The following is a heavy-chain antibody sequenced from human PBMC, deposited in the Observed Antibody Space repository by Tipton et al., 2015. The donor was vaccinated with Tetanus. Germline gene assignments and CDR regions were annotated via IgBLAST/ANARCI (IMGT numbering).Heavy chain of an antibody. D-gene: IGHD4-17*01. Sequence: SLRLSCAASGFTFNNYAMHWVRQAPGKGLEWVAVISYDGSNKYDAESVKGRLTISRDNSNNTLYVQMDSLRAEDTAVYYCARDPYHYGDYYFDYWGRGTLVTVSS. J-gene: IGHJ4*02. CDR2: ISYDGSNK. V-gene: IGHV3-30-3*01. CDR1: GFTFNNYA. CDR3: ARDPYHYGDYYFDY.